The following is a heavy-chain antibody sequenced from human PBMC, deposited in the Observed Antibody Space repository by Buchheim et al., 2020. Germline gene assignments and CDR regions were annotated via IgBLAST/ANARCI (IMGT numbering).Heavy chain of an antibody. CDR2: IYYSGIT. V-gene: IGHV4-39*02. CDR1: GDSISSSNYY. Sequence: QLHLQESGPGLVKPSETLSLTCSVSGDSISSSNYYWGWIRQPPGKGLEWIGSIYYSGITYYNPSLQSRVTISIDTSKNHFALKLSSVTAADTAVYYCARVSGPYYDGMDVWGQGTT. CDR3: ARVSGPYYDGMDV. J-gene: IGHJ6*02.